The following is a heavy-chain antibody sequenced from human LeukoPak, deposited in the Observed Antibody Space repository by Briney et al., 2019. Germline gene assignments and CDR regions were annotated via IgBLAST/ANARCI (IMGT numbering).Heavy chain of an antibody. CDR1: GFSFSNYA. V-gene: IGHV3-33*03. CDR3: AELGITMIGGT. D-gene: IGHD3-10*02. J-gene: IGHJ6*04. CDR2: ISWDGSDK. Sequence: TGGSLRLSCAASGFSFSNYAMHWVRQTPGKGLEWVAVISWDGSDKYYADLLEGRFSISRDNSKRTLYLQMNSLRAEDTAVYYCAELGITMIGGTWGKGTTVTISS.